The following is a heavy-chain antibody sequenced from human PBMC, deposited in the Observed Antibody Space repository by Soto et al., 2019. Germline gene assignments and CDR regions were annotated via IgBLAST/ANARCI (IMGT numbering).Heavy chain of an antibody. CDR1: GFTFRTYA. Sequence: EVQLVESGGGLVQPEGSPRLSCAASGFTFRTYAMHWVRQAPGKGLEYVSAITNDGGGTYYANSVKGRFTISRDNSKNTLYLQMDSLRVEDMAVYYCARQQLVRGPVDYWGQGTLVTVSS. D-gene: IGHD6-13*01. CDR2: ITNDGGGT. J-gene: IGHJ4*02. CDR3: ARQQLVRGPVDY. V-gene: IGHV3-64*01.